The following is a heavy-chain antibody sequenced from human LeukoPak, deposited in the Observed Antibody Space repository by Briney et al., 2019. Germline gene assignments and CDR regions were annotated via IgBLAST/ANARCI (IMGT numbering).Heavy chain of an antibody. D-gene: IGHD3-10*01. Sequence: ASVKVSCRVSGYTLTELFMHWVRQAPGKGLEWMGGVDPDDGETIYEQKFQGRVTMTEDTSTDTAYMVLTSLRSEDTAVYYCARGLGSGSLGYYYYIDVWGKGTTVTISS. V-gene: IGHV1-24*01. J-gene: IGHJ6*03. CDR3: ARGLGSGSLGYYYYIDV. CDR2: VDPDDGET. CDR1: GYTLTELF.